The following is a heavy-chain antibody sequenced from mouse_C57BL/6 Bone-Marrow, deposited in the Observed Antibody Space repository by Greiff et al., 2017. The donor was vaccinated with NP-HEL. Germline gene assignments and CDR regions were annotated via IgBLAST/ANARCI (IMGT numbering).Heavy chain of an antibody. V-gene: IGHV5-6*01. Sequence: DVQLVESGGDLVKPGGSLKLSCAASGFTFSSYGMSWVRQTPDKRLEWVATISSGGSYTYYPDSVKGRFTISRDNAKNTLYLQMSSLKSEDTAMYYCARHRHGYYEDYWGQGTTLTVSS. J-gene: IGHJ2*01. CDR2: ISSGGSYT. D-gene: IGHD2-3*01. CDR1: GFTFSSYG. CDR3: ARHRHGYYEDY.